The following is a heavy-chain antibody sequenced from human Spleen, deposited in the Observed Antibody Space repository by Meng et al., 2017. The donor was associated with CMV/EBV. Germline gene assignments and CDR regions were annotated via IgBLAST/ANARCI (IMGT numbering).Heavy chain of an antibody. D-gene: IGHD1-26*01. CDR3: AIHVGELYYYYGMDV. CDR1: GYSFTSYW. V-gene: IGHV5-51*01. J-gene: IGHJ6*02. CDR2: IYPGDSDT. Sequence: GGSLRLSCKGSGYSFTSYWIGWVRQMPGKGLEWMGIIYPGDSDTRYSPSFQGQVTISADKSISTAYLQWSSLKASDTAMYYCAIHVGELYYYYGMDVWGQGTTVTVSS.